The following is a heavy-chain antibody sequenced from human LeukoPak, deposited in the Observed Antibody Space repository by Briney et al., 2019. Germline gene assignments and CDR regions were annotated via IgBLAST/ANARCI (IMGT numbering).Heavy chain of an antibody. CDR2: FDPGDGET. CDR3: AADSITQDGYNCFDD. V-gene: IGHV1-24*01. D-gene: IGHD5-24*01. J-gene: IGHJ4*02. Sequence: ASVKVSCKVSGYTLTELSMHCVRQAPGKGLEWMGGFDPGDGETIYAQKFQGRVTMTEDTSTDTAYMELSSLGSEDMSVYYCAADSITQDGYNCFDDWGQGTLVSASS. CDR1: GYTLTELS.